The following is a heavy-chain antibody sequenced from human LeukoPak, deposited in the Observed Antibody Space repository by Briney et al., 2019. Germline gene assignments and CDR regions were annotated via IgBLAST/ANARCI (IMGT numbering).Heavy chain of an antibody. Sequence: GASVKVSCKASGYTFTSYDINWVRQATGQGLEWMGWTNPNSGNTGYAQMFQGRVTMTRNTSISTAYMELSSLRSEDTAVYYCARGFVSFFDYWGQGTLVTVSS. D-gene: IGHD2-15*01. CDR1: GYTFTSYD. J-gene: IGHJ4*02. CDR3: ARGFVSFFDY. V-gene: IGHV1-8*01. CDR2: TNPNSGNT.